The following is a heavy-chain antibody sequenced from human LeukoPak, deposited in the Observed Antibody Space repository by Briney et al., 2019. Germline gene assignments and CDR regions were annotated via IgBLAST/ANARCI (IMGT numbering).Heavy chain of an antibody. CDR3: ARVSRRYYYDSSGYLGY. CDR2: ISSSSSTI. CDR1: GFTFSSYS. D-gene: IGHD3-22*01. Sequence: SGGSLRLSCAASGFTFSSYSINWVRQAPGKGLEWVSYISSSSSTIYYADSVKGRFTISRDNAKNSPYLQMNSLRAEDTAVYYCARVSRRYYYDSSGYLGYWGQGTLVTVSS. J-gene: IGHJ4*02. V-gene: IGHV3-48*01.